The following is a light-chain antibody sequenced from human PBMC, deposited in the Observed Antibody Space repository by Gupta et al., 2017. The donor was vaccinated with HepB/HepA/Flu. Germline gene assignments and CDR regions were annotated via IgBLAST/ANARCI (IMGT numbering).Light chain of an antibody. CDR2: DVS. V-gene: IGLV2-14*03. CDR1: SSDVGGYNY. CDR3: SSYTSSSTVV. Sequence: QSALTQPASVSGSPGQSITISCTGTSSDVGGYNYVSWYRQHPGKAPKLMIYDVSKRPAGVSTRFSGSKSGNTASLTISGLQEEDAADYYCSSYTSSSTVVFGGGAKLTVL. J-gene: IGLJ2*01.